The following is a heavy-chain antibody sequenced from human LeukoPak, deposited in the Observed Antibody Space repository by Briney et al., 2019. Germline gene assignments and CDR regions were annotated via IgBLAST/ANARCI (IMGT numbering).Heavy chain of an antibody. CDR2: IYYSGST. Sequence: SETLSLTCTVSGYSIRSGYYWGWIRQPPGKGLEWIGTIYYSGSTYYNPSLKSRVTISVDTSKNQFSLKLSSVTAADTAVYYCARHKRYCSSTSCSTEFDYWGQGTLVTVSS. J-gene: IGHJ4*02. D-gene: IGHD2-2*01. CDR1: GYSIRSGYY. CDR3: ARHKRYCSSTSCSTEFDY. V-gene: IGHV4-38-2*02.